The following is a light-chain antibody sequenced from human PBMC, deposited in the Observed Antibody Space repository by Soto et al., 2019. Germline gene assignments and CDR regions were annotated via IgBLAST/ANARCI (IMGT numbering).Light chain of an antibody. J-gene: IGKJ1*01. CDR1: QSVSNNY. CDR2: GAS. CDR3: QQYGSSGT. V-gene: IGKV3-20*01. Sequence: EIVLTQSPGTLSLSPGERATLSCRASQSVSNNYLAWYQQKPGQAPRLLIYGASNRATAIPDRFSGSGSGTDFTLTISRLEPEDFAVYYCQQYGSSGTFGQGTKVEIK.